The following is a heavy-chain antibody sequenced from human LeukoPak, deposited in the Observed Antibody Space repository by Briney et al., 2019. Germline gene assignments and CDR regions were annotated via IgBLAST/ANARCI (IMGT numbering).Heavy chain of an antibody. V-gene: IGHV3-30*02. CDR2: IPSDGSDN. D-gene: IGHD4-17*01. CDR1: VFTFSTYG. CDR3: AKGLGDYDDFRLGY. J-gene: IGHJ4*02. Sequence: GGSLRLSCAASVFTFSTYGFHWVRQAPGKGLEWVAFIPSDGSDNYYANSVKGRFIISRDNSKNTLYLQTNSLRSEDTAVYYCAKGLGDYDDFRLGYWGQGTLVTVSS.